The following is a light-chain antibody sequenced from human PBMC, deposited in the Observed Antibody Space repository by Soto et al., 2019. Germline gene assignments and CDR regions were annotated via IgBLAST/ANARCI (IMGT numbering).Light chain of an antibody. J-gene: IGKJ2*01. CDR3: QQYNNWGYT. Sequence: EIVMTQSPATLSVSPGERATLSCRASQSVSSNLAWYQQKPGQAPRLLIYAASTRATGIPARFSGSGSGTEFTLTISSLQSEDFAVYYCQQYNNWGYTFGQGTKLEIK. CDR1: QSVSSN. CDR2: AAS. V-gene: IGKV3-15*01.